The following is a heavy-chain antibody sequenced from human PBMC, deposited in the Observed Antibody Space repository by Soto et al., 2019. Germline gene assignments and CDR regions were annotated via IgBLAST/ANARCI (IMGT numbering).Heavy chain of an antibody. V-gene: IGHV3-23*01. CDR3: AKDDPRDGLQDTLVDY. Sequence: EVQLLESGGGLVQPGGSLRLSCAASGFTFSSYAMSWVRQAPGKGLEWVSAISGSGGSTYYADSVKGRFTISRDNSKNTLYLQMNSLRAEDTAVYYCAKDDPRDGLQDTLVDYWGQGTLVTVSS. D-gene: IGHD1-1*01. CDR1: GFTFSSYA. CDR2: ISGSGGST. J-gene: IGHJ4*02.